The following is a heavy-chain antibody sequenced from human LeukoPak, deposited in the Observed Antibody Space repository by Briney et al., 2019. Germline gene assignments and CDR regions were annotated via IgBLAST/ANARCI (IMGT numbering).Heavy chain of an antibody. CDR1: GDSISSYY. V-gene: IGHV4-59*08. D-gene: IGHD5-12*01. CDR2: VSNIETT. CDR3: ARGRRGSSGYDDEGIQAVLFKKKQYYFDY. J-gene: IGHJ4*02. Sequence: SETLSLTCTVSGDSISSYYWSWLRQPPGKRLEWIGYVSNIETTNYNPSLKSRVTISVDTSKNQFSLRLNSVTAADTAVYYCARGRRGSSGYDDEGIQAVLFKKKQYYFDYWGQGTLVTVSS.